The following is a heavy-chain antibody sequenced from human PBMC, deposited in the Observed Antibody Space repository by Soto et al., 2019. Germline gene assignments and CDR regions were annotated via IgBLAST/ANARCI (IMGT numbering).Heavy chain of an antibody. V-gene: IGHV1-46*04. D-gene: IGHD6-13*01. CDR2: FNPMSGST. Sequence: QVQLVQSGAEVKKPGASVKISCKTSGYIFINYYIHWVRQAPGQGLEWVALFNPMSGSTNYAQKLQGRVTVTSDTSPSTVYMELSSLISEDTAVYYFARDLAAADYWGQGTLVTVSS. CDR1: GYIFINYY. CDR3: ARDLAAADY. J-gene: IGHJ4*02.